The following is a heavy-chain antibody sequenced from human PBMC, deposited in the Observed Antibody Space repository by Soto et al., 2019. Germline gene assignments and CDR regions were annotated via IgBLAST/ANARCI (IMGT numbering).Heavy chain of an antibody. CDR2: ISAYNGNT. CDR3: ARAPRSSWYAP. Sequence: GASVKVSCKASGYSFSFYGINWVRQAPGQGLEWMGWISAYNGNTNYAQKLQGRVTMTTDTSTSTAYMELRSLRSDDTAVYYCARAPRSSWYAPWGQGTLVTVSS. D-gene: IGHD6-13*01. CDR1: GYSFSFYG. V-gene: IGHV1-18*01. J-gene: IGHJ5*02.